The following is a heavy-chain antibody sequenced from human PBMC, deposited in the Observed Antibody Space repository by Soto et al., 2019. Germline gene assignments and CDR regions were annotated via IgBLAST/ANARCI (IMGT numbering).Heavy chain of an antibody. Sequence: GGSLRLSCAASGSTFSSYAMSWVRQAPGKGLEWVSAISGSVGSTYYADSVNGRFTISRDNSKNTLYLQMNSLRSEDTAVYYCAKAARWAGYFDYWGQGTLVTVSS. V-gene: IGHV3-23*01. CDR2: ISGSVGST. CDR1: GSTFSSYA. CDR3: AKAARWAGYFDY. D-gene: IGHD6-6*01. J-gene: IGHJ4*02.